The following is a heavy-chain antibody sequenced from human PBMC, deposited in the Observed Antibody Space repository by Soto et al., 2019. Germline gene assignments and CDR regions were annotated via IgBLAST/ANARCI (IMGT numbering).Heavy chain of an antibody. V-gene: IGHV5-10-1*01. CDR2: IDPSDSQT. D-gene: IGHD3-22*01. J-gene: IGHJ4*02. CDR3: ARQIYNSDTGPNFQYYFDS. Sequence: GECLKISCKGSGYSFAGYWITWVRQKPGKGLEWMGRIDPSDSQTYYSPSFRGHVTISVTKSITTVFLQWSSLRASDTAMYYCARQIYNSDTGPNFQYYFDSWGQGTPVTVSS. CDR1: GYSFAGYW.